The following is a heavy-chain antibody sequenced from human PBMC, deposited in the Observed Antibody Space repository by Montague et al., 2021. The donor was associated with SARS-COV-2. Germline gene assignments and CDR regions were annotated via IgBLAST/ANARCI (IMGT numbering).Heavy chain of an antibody. CDR1: GGSIITGSIFY. CDR2: FHSSGGN. D-gene: IGHD3-22*01. J-gene: IGHJ5*02. Sequence: TLSLTCALSGGSIITGSIFYCGWIRQSAGRRLECSGRFHSSGGNNYHPSLRRRLTMSVDSSANQFSLMLTSVTAADTAVYYCARDYYDSTGLNWFDPWGQGLLVTGSS. CDR3: ARDYYDSTGLNWFDP. V-gene: IGHV4-61*02.